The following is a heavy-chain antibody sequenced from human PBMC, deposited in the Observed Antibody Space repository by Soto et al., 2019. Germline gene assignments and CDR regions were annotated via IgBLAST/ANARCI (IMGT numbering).Heavy chain of an antibody. J-gene: IGHJ4*02. CDR3: VKGGIALSTTGRAQIDS. D-gene: IGHD6-13*01. CDR1: GFTFSAYA. V-gene: IGHV3-64D*06. CDR2: ISPNGGTT. Sequence: EVQLVASGGGLVQPGGSLRLSCSASGFTFSAYAMHWVGQAPGKGLEYVSSISPNGGTTYHADSVKDRFTVSRDNSKNMLYLQMSSLRDEDTAAYYCVKGGIALSTTGRAQIDSWGQGTLVTVSS.